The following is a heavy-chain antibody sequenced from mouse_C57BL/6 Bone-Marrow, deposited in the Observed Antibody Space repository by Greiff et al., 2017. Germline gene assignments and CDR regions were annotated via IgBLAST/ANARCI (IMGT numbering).Heavy chain of an antibody. CDR2: IYPTSGRT. J-gene: IGHJ2*03. V-gene: IGHV1-55*01. CDR3: ARSDDGGRWCDL. D-gene: IGHD2-3*01. Sequence: QVQLQQPGAELVKPGASVKMSCKASGYTFTSYWITWVKQRPGQGLEWIGDIYPTSGRTNYNEKFKGKAILTVDTSSNTAYMQLSSLTSEDSAVFYCARSDDGGRWCDLGGRGKGPTVTS. CDR1: GYTFTSYW.